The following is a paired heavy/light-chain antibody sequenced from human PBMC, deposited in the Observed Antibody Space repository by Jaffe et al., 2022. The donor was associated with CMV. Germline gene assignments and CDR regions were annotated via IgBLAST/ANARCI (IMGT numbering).Heavy chain of an antibody. V-gene: IGHV4-4*07. Sequence: QVQLQESGPGLVKPSETLSLTCTVSGGSISSYYWSWIRQPAGKGLEWIGRIYTSGSTNYNPSLKSRVTMSVDTSKNQFSLKLSSVTAADTAVYYCAREGIVVVPAAIVNWFDPWGQGTLVTVSS. J-gene: IGHJ5*02. D-gene: IGHD2-2*02. CDR2: IYTSGST. CDR1: GGSISSYY. CDR3: AREGIVVVPAAIVNWFDP.
Light chain of an antibody. CDR3: QQSYSHPRT. Sequence: DIQMTQSPSSLSASVGDRVTITCRASQSISSYLNWYQQKPGKAPKLLIYAASSLQSGVPSRFSGSGSGTDFTLTISSLQPEDFATYYCQQSYSHPRTFGQGTKVEIK. CDR1: QSISSY. J-gene: IGKJ1*01. CDR2: AAS. V-gene: IGKV1-39*01.